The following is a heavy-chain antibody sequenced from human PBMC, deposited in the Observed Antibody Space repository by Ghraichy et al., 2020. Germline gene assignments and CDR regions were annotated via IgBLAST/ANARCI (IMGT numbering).Heavy chain of an antibody. D-gene: IGHD2-2*01. V-gene: IGHV4-61*03. CDR2: IYDSGST. Sequence: TLSLTCTVSGGSINISGYYWSWIRQPPGKGLECIGYIYDSGSTKYNPSLKSRVTISVDTSKNHFSLKLTSVTAADTAVYYCARGYSSTLMNWFDPWGQGTLVTVSS. J-gene: IGHJ5*02. CDR1: GGSINISGYY. CDR3: ARGYSSTLMNWFDP.